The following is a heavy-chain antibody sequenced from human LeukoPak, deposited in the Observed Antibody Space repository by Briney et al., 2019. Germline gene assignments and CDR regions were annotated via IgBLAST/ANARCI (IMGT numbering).Heavy chain of an antibody. J-gene: IGHJ6*03. Sequence: PGGSLRLSCAASGFTFSSYSMNWVRQAPGKGLEWVSSISSSSSYIYYADSVKGRFTISRDNARNSLYLQMNSLRAEDTAVYYCARDPYSGTYGDTYYYYMDVWGKGTTVTISS. CDR1: GFTFSSYS. V-gene: IGHV3-21*01. CDR3: ARDPYSGTYGDTYYYYMDV. CDR2: ISSSSSYI. D-gene: IGHD1-26*01.